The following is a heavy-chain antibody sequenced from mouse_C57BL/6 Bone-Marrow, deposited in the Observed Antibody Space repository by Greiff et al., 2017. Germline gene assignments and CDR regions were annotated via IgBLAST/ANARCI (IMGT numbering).Heavy chain of an antibody. CDR1: GFTFSDYY. V-gene: IGHV5-12*01. D-gene: IGHD2-1*01. J-gene: IGHJ4*01. CDR2: ISNGGGST. Sequence: EVMLVESGGGLVQPGGSLKLSCAASGFTFSDYYMYWVRQTPEKRLEWVAYISNGGGSTYYPDTVKGRFTISRDNAKNTLYLQMSRLKSEDTAMYYCARQGLYYGKTYYYAMDYWGQGTSVTVSS. CDR3: ARQGLYYGKTYYYAMDY.